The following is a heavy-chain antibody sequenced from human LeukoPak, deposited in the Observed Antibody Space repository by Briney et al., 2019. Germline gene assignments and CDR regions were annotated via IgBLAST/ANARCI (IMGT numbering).Heavy chain of an antibody. V-gene: IGHV4-39*07. J-gene: IGHJ4*02. Sequence: SETLSLTCTISGGSISSSRYYWGWIRQPPGKGLEWIGSIYYSGSTYYNPSLKSRVTISVDTSKNQFSLKLSSVTAADTAVYYCARAIGSSLGPDYWGQGTLVTVSS. CDR2: IYYSGST. CDR1: GGSISSSRYY. CDR3: ARAIGSSLGPDY. D-gene: IGHD3-22*01.